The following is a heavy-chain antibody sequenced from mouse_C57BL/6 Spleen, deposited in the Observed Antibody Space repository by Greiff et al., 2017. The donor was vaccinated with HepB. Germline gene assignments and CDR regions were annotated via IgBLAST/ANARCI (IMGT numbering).Heavy chain of an antibody. CDR2: INYDGSST. D-gene: IGHD3-1*01. CDR1: GFTFSDYY. Sequence: DVQLQESEGGLVQPGRSMKLSCTASGFTFSDYYMAWVRQVPEKGLEWVANINYDGSSTYYLDSLKSRFIISRDNAKNILYLQMSSLKSEDTATYYCARDRGGFDYWGQGTTLTVSS. V-gene: IGHV5-16*01. J-gene: IGHJ2*01. CDR3: ARDRGGFDY.